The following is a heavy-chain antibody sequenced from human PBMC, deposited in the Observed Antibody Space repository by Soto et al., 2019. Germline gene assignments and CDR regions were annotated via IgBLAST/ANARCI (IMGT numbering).Heavy chain of an antibody. V-gene: IGHV3-9*01. Sequence: HPGGSLRLSCAASGFTFDDYAMHWVRQAPGKGLEWVSGISWNSGSIGYADSVKGRFTISRDNAKNSLYLQMNSLRAEDTALYYCAKEMLGAFNYYDSSGDYYYYGMDVWGQGTTVTVSS. D-gene: IGHD3-22*01. CDR2: ISWNSGSI. CDR1: GFTFDDYA. J-gene: IGHJ6*02. CDR3: AKEMLGAFNYYDSSGDYYYYGMDV.